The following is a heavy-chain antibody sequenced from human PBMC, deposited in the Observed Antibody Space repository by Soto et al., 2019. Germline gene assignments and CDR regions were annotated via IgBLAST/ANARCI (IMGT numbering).Heavy chain of an antibody. CDR1: GFTFSNYS. CDR3: ARAVKTYYYDSSGYGGPFDP. V-gene: IGHV3-21*01. J-gene: IGHJ5*02. D-gene: IGHD3-22*01. CDR2: ISSSSSYI. Sequence: GGSLRLSCAASGFTFSNYSMNWVRQAPGKGLEWVSSISSSSSYIYYADSVKGRFTISRDNAKNSLYLQMNSLRAEDTAVYYCARAVKTYYYDSSGYGGPFDPWGQGTLVTVSS.